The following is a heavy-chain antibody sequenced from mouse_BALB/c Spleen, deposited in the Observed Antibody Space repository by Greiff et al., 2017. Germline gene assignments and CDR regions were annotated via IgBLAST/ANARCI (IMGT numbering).Heavy chain of an antibody. J-gene: IGHJ4*01. D-gene: IGHD1-1*01. CDR2: ISSGGST. CDR1: GFTFSSYA. V-gene: IGHV5-6-5*01. CDR3: ARVGGTVVATGDY. Sequence: EVHLVESGGGLVKPRGSLKLSCAASGFTFSSYAMSWVRQTPEKRLEWVASISSGGSTYYPDSVKGRFTISRDNARNILYLQMSSLRSEDTAMYYCARVGGTVVATGDYWGQGTSVTVSS.